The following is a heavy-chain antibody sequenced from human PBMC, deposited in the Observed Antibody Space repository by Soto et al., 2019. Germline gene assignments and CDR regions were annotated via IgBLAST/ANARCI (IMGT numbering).Heavy chain of an antibody. CDR1: GFTVSSNY. Sequence: GESLKISCAASGFTVSSNYMSWVRQAPGKGLEWVSVIYSGGSTYYADSVKGRFTISRDNSKNTLYLQMNSLRAEDTAVYYCARDCSSTSCYRSSRVGPLPHYYYYYYMDVWGKGTTVTVSS. CDR2: IYSGGST. D-gene: IGHD2-2*01. CDR3: ARDCSSTSCYRSSRVGPLPHYYYYYYMDV. V-gene: IGHV3-66*01. J-gene: IGHJ6*03.